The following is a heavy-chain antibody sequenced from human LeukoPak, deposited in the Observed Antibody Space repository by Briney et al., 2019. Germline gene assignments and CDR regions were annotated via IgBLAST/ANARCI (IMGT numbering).Heavy chain of an antibody. V-gene: IGHV3-33*06. J-gene: IGHJ4*02. CDR2: IWYDGSSR. D-gene: IGHD1-26*01. Sequence: GGSLRLSCAASGFTFSSYGMHWVRQAPGKGLEWVAVIWYDGSSRYYADSVKDRFTISRDNPKNTLYLQMNSLRAEDTAVYYCAKPTRGGGGSFLIDFWGQGTLVTVSS. CDR1: GFTFSSYG. CDR3: AKPTRGGGGSFLIDF.